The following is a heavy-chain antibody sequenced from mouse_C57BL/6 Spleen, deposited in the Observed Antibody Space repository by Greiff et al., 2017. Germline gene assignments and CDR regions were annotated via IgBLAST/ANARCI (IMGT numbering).Heavy chain of an antibody. V-gene: IGHV1-82*01. J-gene: IGHJ2*01. CDR3: AKTGYYALDY. Sequence: QVQLQQSGPELVKPGASVTISCKASGYAFSSSWMNWVKQRPGKGLVWIGRIYPGDGDTNYNGKFKGKATLTADTSSSTAYMQLSSLTSEDSAVYFCAKTGYYALDYWGQGTTLTVSS. CDR1: GYAFSSSW. CDR2: IYPGDGDT. D-gene: IGHD2-3*01.